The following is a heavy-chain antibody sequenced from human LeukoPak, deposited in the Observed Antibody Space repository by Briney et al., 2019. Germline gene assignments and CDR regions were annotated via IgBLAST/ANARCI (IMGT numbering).Heavy chain of an antibody. CDR2: ISSSGDST. CDR1: GFTFSSHG. J-gene: IGHJ6*03. Sequence: GGSLRLSCAASGFTFSSHGMSWVRQAPGKGLGWVSAISSSGDSTYYADSVKGRFTISRDNSKNTLYLQMNSLRAEDTAIYYCAKGGGYEAQYYYYYLDVWGKGTTVTISS. V-gene: IGHV3-23*01. CDR3: AKGGGYEAQYYYYYLDV. D-gene: IGHD5-12*01.